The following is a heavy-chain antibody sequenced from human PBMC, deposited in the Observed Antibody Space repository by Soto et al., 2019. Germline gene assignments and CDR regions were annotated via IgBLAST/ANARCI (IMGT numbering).Heavy chain of an antibody. CDR3: ATLEEVAFHI. Sequence: PGGSLRLSCVASGFTISSTWMAWVRQTPGKGLEWVGNMKQDGSEKYYVDSVKGRFTISRDNAKNSLYLQMNSLRAEDTGVYYCATLEEVAFHIWGQGTMVTVSS. V-gene: IGHV3-7*03. CDR2: MKQDGSEK. J-gene: IGHJ3*02. CDR1: GFTISSTW.